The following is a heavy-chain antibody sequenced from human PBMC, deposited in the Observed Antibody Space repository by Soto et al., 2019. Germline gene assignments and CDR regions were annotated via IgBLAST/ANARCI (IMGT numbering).Heavy chain of an antibody. J-gene: IGHJ3*02. CDR2: IRSKAYGGTT. CDR3: TRGGLKWDLLLYAFDI. CDR1: GFTFGDYA. D-gene: IGHD1-26*01. V-gene: IGHV3-49*05. Sequence: KPGGSLRLSCTASGFTFGDYAMSWFRQAPGKGLEWVGFIRSKAYGGTTEYAASVKGRFTISRDDSKSIAYLQMNSLKTEDTAVYYCTRGGLKWDLLLYAFDIWGQGTMVTVSS.